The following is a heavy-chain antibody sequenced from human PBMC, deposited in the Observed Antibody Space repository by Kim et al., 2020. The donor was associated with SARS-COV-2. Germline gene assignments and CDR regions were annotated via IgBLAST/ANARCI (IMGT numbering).Heavy chain of an antibody. CDR1: GGSISTYY. V-gene: IGHV4-59*13. J-gene: IGHJ2*01. CDR2: ISYSGST. CDR3: ARGGVKQWLGL. D-gene: IGHD6-19*01. Sequence: SETLSLTCTVSGGSISTYYWNWIRQSPQKGLEWIGFISYSGSTNYNPSLKSRVAISVDSSKNQFSLNLSSVTAEDTAVYYCARGGVKQWLGLWGRGTLVT.